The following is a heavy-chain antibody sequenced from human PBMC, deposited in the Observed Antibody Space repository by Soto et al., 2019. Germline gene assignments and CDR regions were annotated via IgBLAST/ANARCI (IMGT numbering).Heavy chain of an antibody. CDR1: GYSFTTYW. CDR3: ATGGYCSGTRCYNFFDY. Sequence: GESLKISCQGSGYSFTTYWIGWVRQIPGKGLEWMGIIYPGDSDTRYSPSFQGRVTISADKSISTAYLQWSSLKASDTAIYYCATGGYCSGTRCYNFFDYWGQGTLVTVSS. V-gene: IGHV5-51*01. CDR2: IYPGDSDT. D-gene: IGHD2-2*02. J-gene: IGHJ4*02.